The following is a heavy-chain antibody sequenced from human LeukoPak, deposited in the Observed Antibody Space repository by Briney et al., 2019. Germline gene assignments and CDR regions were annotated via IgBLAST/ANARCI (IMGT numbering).Heavy chain of an antibody. V-gene: IGHV5-10-1*01. D-gene: IGHD1-26*01. CDR2: IDPSDSYT. J-gene: IGHJ4*02. CDR1: GYSFTSYW. Sequence: GESLKISCKGCGYSFTSYWSSWVRQMPGKGLEWMGRIDPSDSYTNYSPSFQGHVTISADKSISTAYLQWSSLKASDTAMYYCARFPYSGSYPVDYWGQGTLVTVSS. CDR3: ARFPYSGSYPVDY.